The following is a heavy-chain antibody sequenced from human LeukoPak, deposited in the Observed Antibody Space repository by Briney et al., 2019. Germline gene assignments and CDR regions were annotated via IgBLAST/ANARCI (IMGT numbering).Heavy chain of an antibody. D-gene: IGHD3-3*01. J-gene: IGHJ4*02. V-gene: IGHV4-34*01. CDR1: GGSFSGYY. CDR2: INHSGST. Sequence: SETLSLTCAVYGGSFSGYYWSWIRQPPGKGLEWIGEINHSGSTNYNPSLKSRVTISVDTSKNQFSLKLSSVTAADTAVYYCARKYDFWSGYRRRGYFDYWGQGTLSPSPQ. CDR3: ARKYDFWSGYRRRGYFDY.